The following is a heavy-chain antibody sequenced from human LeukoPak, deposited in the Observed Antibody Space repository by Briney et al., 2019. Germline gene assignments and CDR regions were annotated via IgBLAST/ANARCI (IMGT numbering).Heavy chain of an antibody. Sequence: GGSLRLSCAASGFTFSCYAMGWVRQAPGKGLEWVSTIGSSGATSYYADSVKGRFTISRDNSKNTLSLQMNSLRAEDTAVYYCANRGKYYFDYWGQGSLVTVSS. J-gene: IGHJ4*02. CDR2: IGSSGATS. CDR3: ANRGKYYFDY. V-gene: IGHV3-23*01. D-gene: IGHD1-26*01. CDR1: GFTFSCYA.